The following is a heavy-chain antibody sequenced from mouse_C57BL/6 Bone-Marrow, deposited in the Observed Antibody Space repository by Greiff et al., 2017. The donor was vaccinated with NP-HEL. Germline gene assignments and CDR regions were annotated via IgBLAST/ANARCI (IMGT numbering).Heavy chain of an antibody. J-gene: IGHJ1*03. CDR1: GYTFTSYW. CDR2: LDPSDSET. CDR3: ASYYSNLGDWYFDV. D-gene: IGHD2-5*01. Sequence: QVQLQQPGAELVRPGSSVKLSCKASGYTFTSYWMHWVKQRPIQGLEWIGKLDPSDSETHYNQKFKDKATLTVDKSSRPAYMQLSSLTSEDSAVYYCASYYSNLGDWYFDVWGTGTTVTVSS. V-gene: IGHV1-52*01.